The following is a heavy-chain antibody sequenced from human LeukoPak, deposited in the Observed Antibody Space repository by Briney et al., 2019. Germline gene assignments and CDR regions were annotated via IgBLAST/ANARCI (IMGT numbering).Heavy chain of an antibody. V-gene: IGHV4-61*02. CDR2: ICTSGST. CDR1: GGSISSGSYY. J-gene: IGHJ4*02. CDR3: ARGVVVPAAPLHFDY. Sequence: SQTLSLTCTVSGGSISSGSYYWSWIRQPAGKGLEWIGRICTSGSTNYNPSLKSRVTISVDTSKNQFSLKLSSVTAADTAVYYYARGVVVPAAPLHFDYWGQGTLVTVSS. D-gene: IGHD2-2*01.